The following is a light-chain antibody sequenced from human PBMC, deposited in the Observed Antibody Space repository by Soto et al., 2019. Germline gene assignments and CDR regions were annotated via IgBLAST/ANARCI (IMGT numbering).Light chain of an antibody. Sequence: VMTQSPATLSVSPGERATLSCCASETVATNLAWYPQKPGQAPRLLIYGASTRATGIPARFSGSGSGTEFTLTISSLQSEDFAVYYCQQYNNWLTFGGGTKVDIK. CDR1: ETVATN. J-gene: IGKJ4*01. V-gene: IGKV3D-15*01. CDR3: QQYNNWLT. CDR2: GAS.